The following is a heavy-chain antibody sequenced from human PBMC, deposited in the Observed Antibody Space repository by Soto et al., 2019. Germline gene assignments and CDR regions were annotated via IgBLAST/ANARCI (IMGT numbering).Heavy chain of an antibody. CDR2: IYYSGNT. V-gene: IGHV4-39*01. CDR1: GGSISSSSYY. Sequence: SETLSLTSTVSGGSISSSSYYWGWIRQPPGKGLEWIGSIYYSGNTYYNPSLKSRVTISVDTAKNQFSLKLSSVTAADTAVYNCARQYYFGSGSYYNRPCDFWGQGTLVTVS. CDR3: ARQYYFGSGSYYNRPCDF. D-gene: IGHD3-10*01. J-gene: IGHJ4*02.